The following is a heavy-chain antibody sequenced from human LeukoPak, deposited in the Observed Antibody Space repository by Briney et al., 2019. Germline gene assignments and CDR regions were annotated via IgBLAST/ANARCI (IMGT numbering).Heavy chain of an antibody. V-gene: IGHV4-59*01. CDR2: IYYSGST. J-gene: IGHJ2*01. CDR3: AREGLRLGELFRYFDL. CDR1: GGSISSYY. D-gene: IGHD3-16*01. Sequence: SETLSLTCTVSGGSISSYYWSWILQPPGKGLEWNGYIYYSGSTNYNPSLKSRVTISVDTSKNQFSLKLSSVTAADTAVYYCAREGLRLGELFRYFDLWGRGTLVTVSS.